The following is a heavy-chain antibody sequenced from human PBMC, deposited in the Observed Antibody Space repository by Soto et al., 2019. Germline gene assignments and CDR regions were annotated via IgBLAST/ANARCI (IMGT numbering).Heavy chain of an antibody. CDR1: GGSFSCYY. CDR2: INHSGST. V-gene: IGHV4-34*01. D-gene: IGHD5-12*01. J-gene: IGHJ4*02. CDR3: ARMLAQGNLYEYFDS. Sequence: SETLSLTCAVYGGSFSCYYLSWIRQPPGKGLEWIGEINHSGSTNYNPSLKSRVTISVDTSKNQFSLKLSSVTAADTAVYYCARMLAQGNLYEYFDSWGQGILVTVSS.